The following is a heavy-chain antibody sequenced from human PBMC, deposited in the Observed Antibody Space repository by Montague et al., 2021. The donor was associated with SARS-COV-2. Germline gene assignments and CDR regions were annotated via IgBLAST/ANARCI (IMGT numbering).Heavy chain of an antibody. Sequence: SLGLSCAASGFTFGGYDMNWVRQAPGKGLEWVSAIGIGGDTYYLGSVKGRFIISRENAKNSLYLQMNSLRVGDTAVYYCARGGEWSSSSLPDYWGQGTLVTVSS. D-gene: IGHD6-6*01. CDR2: IGIGGDT. CDR3: ARGGEWSSSSLPDY. CDR1: GFTFGGYD. V-gene: IGHV3-13*04. J-gene: IGHJ4*02.